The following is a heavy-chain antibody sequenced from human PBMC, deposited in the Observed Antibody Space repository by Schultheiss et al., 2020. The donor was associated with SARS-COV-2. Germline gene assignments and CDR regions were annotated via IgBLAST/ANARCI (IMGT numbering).Heavy chain of an antibody. Sequence: GGSLRLSCAASGFTFSSYGMHWVRQAPGKGLVWVSRINSDGSSTSYADSVKGRFTISRDNSKNTLYLQMNSLRAEDTAVYYCAKDRGGYSYGSPFFFDYWGQGTLVTVSS. V-gene: IGHV3-74*01. CDR3: AKDRGGYSYGSPFFFDY. CDR1: GFTFSSYG. J-gene: IGHJ4*02. CDR2: INSDGSST. D-gene: IGHD5-18*01.